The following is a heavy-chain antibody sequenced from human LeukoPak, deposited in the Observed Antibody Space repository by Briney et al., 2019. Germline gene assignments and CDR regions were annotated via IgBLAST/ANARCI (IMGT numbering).Heavy chain of an antibody. CDR3: ARRWELGWFDP. CDR2: IYPGDSDT. J-gene: IGHJ5*02. CDR1: GYSFTSYW. Sequence: GESLQISCKGSGYSFTSYWIGWLRQLPGKGLEWMGIIYPGDSDTRYSPSFQGQVTISADKSISTAYLQWSSLKASDTAMYYCARRWELGWFDPWGQGTLVTVSS. V-gene: IGHV5-51*01. D-gene: IGHD1-26*01.